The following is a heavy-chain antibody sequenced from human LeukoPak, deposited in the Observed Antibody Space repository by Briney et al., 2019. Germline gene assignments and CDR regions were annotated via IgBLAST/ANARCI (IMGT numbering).Heavy chain of an antibody. CDR2: IYYSGST. D-gene: IGHD1-26*01. CDR3: ARVSIVGATTHDY. Sequence: SETLSLTCTVSGGSISSYYWSWIRQPPGKGLEWIGYIYYSGSTNYNPSLKSRVTTSVDTSKNQFSLKLSSVTAADTAVYYCARVSIVGATTHDYWGQGTLVTVSS. J-gene: IGHJ4*02. V-gene: IGHV4-59*01. CDR1: GGSISSYY.